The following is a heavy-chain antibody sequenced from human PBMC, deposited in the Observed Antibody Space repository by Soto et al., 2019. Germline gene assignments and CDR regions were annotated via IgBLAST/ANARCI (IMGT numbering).Heavy chain of an antibody. D-gene: IGHD5-18*01. CDR1: GGTFSSYA. J-gene: IGHJ4*02. CDR2: IIPIFGTA. CDR3: AREGLAHSYGYYGPFDY. V-gene: IGHV1-69*06. Sequence: SVKVSCKASGGTFSSYAISWVRQAPGQGLEWMGGIIPIFGTANYAQKFQGRVTITADKSTSTAYMELSSLRSEDTAVYYCAREGLAHSYGYYGPFDYWGQGTLVTVSS.